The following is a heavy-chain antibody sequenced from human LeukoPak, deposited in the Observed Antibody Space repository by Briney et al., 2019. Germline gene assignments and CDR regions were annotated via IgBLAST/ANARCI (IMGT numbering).Heavy chain of an antibody. CDR1: GYTFTSYD. V-gene: IGHV1-8*03. CDR3: ATIYYYDRSDYYRLDY. Sequence: ASVKVSCKASGYTFTSYDINWVRQATGQGLEWMGWMNPNSGNTGYAQKFQGRVTITRNTSISTAYMELSSLRYEDTAVYYCATIYYYDRSDYYRLDYWGQGTLVTVSS. J-gene: IGHJ4*02. CDR2: MNPNSGNT. D-gene: IGHD3-22*01.